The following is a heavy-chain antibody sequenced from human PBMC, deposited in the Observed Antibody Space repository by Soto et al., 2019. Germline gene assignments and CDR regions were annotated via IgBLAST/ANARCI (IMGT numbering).Heavy chain of an antibody. D-gene: IGHD5-18*01. CDR2: ISVSGDGT. CDR1: VFTFSSFA. Sequence: GSLRLSCSASVFTFSSFALSWVRQAPGKGLEWVSAISVSGDGTDYADSVKGRFTISRDNSKNTLYLQMNSLRAEDTAVYYCAGPGYSSQDYWGQGALVTVSS. J-gene: IGHJ4*02. V-gene: IGHV3-23*01. CDR3: AGPGYSSQDY.